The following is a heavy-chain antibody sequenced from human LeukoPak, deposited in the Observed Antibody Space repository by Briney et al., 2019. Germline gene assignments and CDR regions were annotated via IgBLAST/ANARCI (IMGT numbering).Heavy chain of an antibody. CDR2: IYTGRSA. Sequence: SETLSLTCTVSGGSIRTYYWSWLRQPAGEGLEWIGHIYTGRSANSNPSLKSRVTMSVDPSKNQISLKLRSVTAADTAVYYCARADGSTSWFGYWGQGALVIVSS. CDR3: ARADGSTSWFGY. CDR1: GGSIRTYY. V-gene: IGHV4-4*07. J-gene: IGHJ4*02. D-gene: IGHD2-2*01.